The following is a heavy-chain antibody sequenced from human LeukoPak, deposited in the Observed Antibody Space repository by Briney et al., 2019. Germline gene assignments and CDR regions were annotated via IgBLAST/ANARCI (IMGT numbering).Heavy chain of an antibody. D-gene: IGHD6-6*01. CDR2: ISPTGSTT. J-gene: IGHJ4*02. V-gene: IGHV3-74*01. CDR1: GFTFSSFG. Sequence: GGSLRLSCAASGFTFSSFGMNWVRQAPGKGLDWVSRISPTGSTTSYADSVKGRFTVSRDNAKNTLYLQVNNLRAEDTAVYYCARGPNSNWSGLDFWGQGTLLTVSS. CDR3: ARGPNSNWSGLDF.